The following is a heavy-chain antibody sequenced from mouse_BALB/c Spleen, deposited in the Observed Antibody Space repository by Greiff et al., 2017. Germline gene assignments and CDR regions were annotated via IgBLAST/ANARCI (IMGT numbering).Heavy chain of an antibody. CDR2: ISYSGST. CDR1: GYSITSDYA. J-gene: IGHJ3*01. Sequence: EVKLVESGPGLVKPSQSLSLTCTVTGYSITSDYAWNWIRQFPGNKLEWMGYISYSGSTSYNPSLKSRISITRDTSKNQFFLQLNSVTTEDTATYYCARATTATSSFAYWGQGTLVTVSA. D-gene: IGHD1-2*01. V-gene: IGHV3-2*02. CDR3: ARATTATSSFAY.